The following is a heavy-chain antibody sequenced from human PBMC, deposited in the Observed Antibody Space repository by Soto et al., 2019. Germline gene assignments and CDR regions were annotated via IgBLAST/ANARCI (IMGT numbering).Heavy chain of an antibody. CDR2: IYYSGST. J-gene: IGHJ6*02. Sequence: PSETLSLTCTVSGGSISSGGYYWSWIRQHPGKGLEWIGYIYYSGSTYYNPSLKSRVTISVDTSKNQFSLKLSSVAAADTAVYYCARDVVVPAAALDYYYGMDVWGQGTTVTVSS. CDR1: GGSISSGGYY. V-gene: IGHV4-31*03. CDR3: ARDVVVPAAALDYYYGMDV. D-gene: IGHD2-2*01.